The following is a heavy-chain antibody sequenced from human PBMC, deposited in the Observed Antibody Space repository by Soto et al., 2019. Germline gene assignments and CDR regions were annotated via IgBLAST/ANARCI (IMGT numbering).Heavy chain of an antibody. CDR1: GGSIVSGDYY. Sequence: SETLSLTCTVSGGSIVSGDYYFICIGQPPGKGLEWIGYIYYSGSTYYNPSLKSRVTISVDTSKNQFSLKLSSVTAADTAVYYCARAKSSSFSGDYFDYWGQGTLVTVSS. D-gene: IGHD6-6*01. J-gene: IGHJ4*02. CDR3: ARAKSSSFSGDYFDY. V-gene: IGHV4-30-4*01. CDR2: IYYSGST.